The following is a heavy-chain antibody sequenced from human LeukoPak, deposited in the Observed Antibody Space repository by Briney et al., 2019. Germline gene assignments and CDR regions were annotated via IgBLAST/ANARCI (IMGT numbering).Heavy chain of an antibody. J-gene: IGHJ4*02. CDR3: AGSLGYCTSNVCYLKY. CDR2: ISAQHGQT. V-gene: IGHV1-18*01. Sequence: GASVKVSCKSSGYSENFYDITWVRQVAGQGLAWMGWISAQHGQTEYAPNSQDRVTMTTDTYTNTAYMELRSLRSDDTAVYYCAGSLGYCTSNVCYLKYWGQGTLVTVSS. D-gene: IGHD2-8*01. CDR1: GYSENFYD.